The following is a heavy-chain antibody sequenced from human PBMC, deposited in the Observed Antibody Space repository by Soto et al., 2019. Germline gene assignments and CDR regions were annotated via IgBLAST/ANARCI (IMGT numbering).Heavy chain of an antibody. V-gene: IGHV4-59*05. CDR2: IYYSGST. CDR1: GDSISSYY. J-gene: IGHJ4*02. CDR3: ARLGNGVGFLEWLSHPYYFDY. D-gene: IGHD3-3*01. Sequence: SETLSLTCTVSGDSISSYYWSWIRQPPGKGLEWIGSIYYSGSTYYNPSLKSRVTISVDTSKNQFSLKLSSVTAADTAVYYCARLGNGVGFLEWLSHPYYFDYWGQGTLVTVSS.